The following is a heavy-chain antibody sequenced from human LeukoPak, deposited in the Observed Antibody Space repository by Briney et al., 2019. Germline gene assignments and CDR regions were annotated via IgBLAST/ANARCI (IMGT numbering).Heavy chain of an antibody. J-gene: IGHJ5*02. CDR2: IYYSGST. D-gene: IGHD3-10*01. Sequence: PSETLSLTCTVSGGSISSSSYYWGWIRQPPGKGLEWIGNIYYSGSTYYNPSLESRVTISVDTSKNQFSLKLSSVTAADTAVYYCARGGYYGSGNDFRFDPWGQGTLVTVSS. CDR1: GGSISSSSYY. V-gene: IGHV4-39*07. CDR3: ARGGYYGSGNDFRFDP.